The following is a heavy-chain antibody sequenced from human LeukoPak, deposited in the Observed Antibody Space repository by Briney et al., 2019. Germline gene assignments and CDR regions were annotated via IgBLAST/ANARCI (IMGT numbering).Heavy chain of an antibody. CDR1: GGSISSSSYY. D-gene: IGHD6-19*01. J-gene: IGHJ6*02. CDR2: IYYSGST. CDR3: ARPHSSGWYGMDV. Sequence: SETLSLTCTVSGGSISSSSYYWGWLRQPPGTGLEWIGSIYYSGSTYYNPSLESRVTISVDTSKNQFSLKLSSVTAAGTAVYYCARPHSSGWYGMDVWGQGTAVTVSS. V-gene: IGHV4-39*01.